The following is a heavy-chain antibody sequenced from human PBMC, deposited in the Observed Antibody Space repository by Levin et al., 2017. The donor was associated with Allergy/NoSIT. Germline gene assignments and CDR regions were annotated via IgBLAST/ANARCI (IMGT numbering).Heavy chain of an antibody. V-gene: IGHV1-18*01. D-gene: IGHD6-19*01. CDR3: ARDLGTGWYDNAFEI. Sequence: ASVKVSCKASGYTFRVYGIIWVRQAPGEGLEWLGWISPNNGHTKVSHKVQGRVTMTTDASTTTVYLEIRSLTSDDTAVYYCARDLGTGWYDNAFEIWGQGTLVSFSS. J-gene: IGHJ3*02. CDR2: ISPNNGHT. CDR1: GYTFRVYG.